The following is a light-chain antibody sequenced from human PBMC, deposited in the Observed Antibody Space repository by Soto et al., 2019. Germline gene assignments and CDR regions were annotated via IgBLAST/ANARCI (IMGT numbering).Light chain of an antibody. J-gene: IGLJ2*01. CDR2: EVS. CDR3: SSYAGSNNSV. V-gene: IGLV2-8*01. Sequence: QSVLTQPPSASGSPGQSVTISCTGTSSDVGGYNYVSWYQQHPGKAPKLMIYEVSKRPSGVPDRFSGSKSGNTASLTVSGLQAEDEADYYCSSYAGSNNSVFGGGTKLTDL. CDR1: SSDVGGYNY.